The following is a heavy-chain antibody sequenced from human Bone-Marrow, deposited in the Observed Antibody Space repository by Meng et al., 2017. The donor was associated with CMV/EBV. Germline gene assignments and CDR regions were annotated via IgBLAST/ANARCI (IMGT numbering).Heavy chain of an antibody. D-gene: IGHD2-21*01. CDR3: TTVLVIGNY. CDR2: IKSKTDGGKT. V-gene: IGHV3-15*01. J-gene: IGHJ4*02. Sequence: SCAAHGFTFRNAWMSWVRQAPGKGMEWVGRIKSKTDGGKTDYAAPVKGRFTISRDDSKNTLYLQMNSLKTEDTAVYYCTTVLVIGNYWGQGTLVTVSS. CDR1: GFTFRNAW.